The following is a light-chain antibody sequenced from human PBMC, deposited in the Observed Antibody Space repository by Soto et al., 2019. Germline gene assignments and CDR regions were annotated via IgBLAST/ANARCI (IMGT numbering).Light chain of an antibody. CDR2: WAS. Sequence: DIVLTQSPDSLAVSLGERATINCKSSQSVLYSSNNKNYLAWYQQKPGQPPKLLIYWASTRESGVPDRFSGSGSGTDFTLTISSLQDEDVGVYYCQQYYSTPWTFGQGTKVEIK. CDR1: QSVLYSSNNKNY. CDR3: QQYYSTPWT. V-gene: IGKV4-1*01. J-gene: IGKJ1*01.